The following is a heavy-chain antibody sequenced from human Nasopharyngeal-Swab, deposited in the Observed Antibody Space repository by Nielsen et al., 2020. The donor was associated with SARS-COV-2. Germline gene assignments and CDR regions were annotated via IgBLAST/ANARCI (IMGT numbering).Heavy chain of an antibody. CDR3: ARSLLNYYGSGIDY. Sequence: SETLSLTCAVYGGSFSGYYWSWIRQPPGKGLEWIGEINHSGSTNYNPPLKSRVTISVDTSKNQFSLKLSSVTAADTAVYYCARSLLNYYGSGIDYWGQGTLVTVSS. CDR2: INHSGST. CDR1: GGSFSGYY. D-gene: IGHD3-10*01. J-gene: IGHJ4*02. V-gene: IGHV4-34*01.